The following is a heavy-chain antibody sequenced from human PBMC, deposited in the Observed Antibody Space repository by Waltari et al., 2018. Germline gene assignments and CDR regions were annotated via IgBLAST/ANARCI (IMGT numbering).Heavy chain of an antibody. V-gene: IGHV3-23*04. D-gene: IGHD6-13*01. Sequence: EVQLVESGGGLVQPGGSLRLSCAASGFTFSSYAMSWVRQAPGKGLEWVSAISGSGGSTYYADSVKGRFTISRDNSRNTLYLQMNSLRAEDTAVYYCAKWALYSSSWYGEWFDPWGQGTLVTVSS. CDR3: AKWALYSSSWYGEWFDP. CDR1: GFTFSSYA. CDR2: ISGSGGST. J-gene: IGHJ5*02.